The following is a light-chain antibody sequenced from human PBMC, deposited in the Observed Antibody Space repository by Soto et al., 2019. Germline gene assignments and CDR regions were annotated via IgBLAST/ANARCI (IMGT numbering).Light chain of an antibody. Sequence: QSVLTQPVSVSGSPGQSITISCTGSSSDIGAYDYVSWYQQRPVKAPKLMIFDVTNRPSGVSDRFSGSKSGNTASLTISGLQTEHEADYYCSSYTSSSTSYVFGTGTKVTVL. CDR3: SSYTSSSTSYV. CDR2: DVT. CDR1: SSDIGAYDY. V-gene: IGLV2-14*01. J-gene: IGLJ1*01.